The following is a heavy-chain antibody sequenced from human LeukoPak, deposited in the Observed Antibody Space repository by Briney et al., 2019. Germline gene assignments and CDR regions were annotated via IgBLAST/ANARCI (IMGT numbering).Heavy chain of an antibody. Sequence: PSETLSLTCTVSGGSISSYYWSWIRQPPGKGLEWIGYIYHSGSTYYNPSLKSRVTISVDTSKNQFSLKLSSVTAADTAVYYCASPSWFGEFTFDYWGQGTLVTVSS. V-gene: IGHV4-59*08. CDR3: ASPSWFGEFTFDY. CDR2: IYHSGST. J-gene: IGHJ4*02. D-gene: IGHD3-10*01. CDR1: GGSISSYY.